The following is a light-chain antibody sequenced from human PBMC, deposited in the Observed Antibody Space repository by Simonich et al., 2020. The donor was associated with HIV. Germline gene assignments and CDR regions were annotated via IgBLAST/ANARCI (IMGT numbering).Light chain of an antibody. J-gene: IGKJ4*01. V-gene: IGKV4-1*01. Sequence: DIVMTQSPDSLAVSLGERATINCKSSQRVLYSSNNKNYLAWYQQKPGQPPKLLIYWASTRESGVPDRISGSGSGTDFTLTISSLQTEDVAVYYCQQYYRTPLTFGGGTKVEIK. CDR2: WAS. CDR3: QQYYRTPLT. CDR1: QRVLYSSNNKNY.